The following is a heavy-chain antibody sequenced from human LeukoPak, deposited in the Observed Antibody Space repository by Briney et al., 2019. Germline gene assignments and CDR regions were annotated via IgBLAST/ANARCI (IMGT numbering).Heavy chain of an antibody. Sequence: PSETLSLTCTVSGGSISSGDYYWSWIRQPPGKGLEWIGYIYYSGSTNYNPSLKSRVTISVDTSKNQFSLKLSSVTAADTAVYYCAREGGGDYYFDYWGQGTLVTVSS. J-gene: IGHJ4*02. CDR3: AREGGGDYYFDY. CDR1: GGSISSGDYY. D-gene: IGHD2-21*02. CDR2: IYYSGST. V-gene: IGHV4-30-4*08.